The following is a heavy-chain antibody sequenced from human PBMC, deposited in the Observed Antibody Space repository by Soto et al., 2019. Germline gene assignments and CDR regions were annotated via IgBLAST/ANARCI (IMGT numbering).Heavy chain of an antibody. D-gene: IGHD3-10*01. J-gene: IGHJ3*02. CDR3: ARGVYGSGNYYTGPSAFDI. Sequence: QVQLEQSGAEVKKPGCSVKVSCKASGGTLSDHGVAWLRQAPGQGLEWMGGTIPVFNTAKYAQKFQGRVTVTADKFTNIAYMELSSLRPEDTAFYFCARGVYGSGNYYTGPSAFDIWGQGTMVIVSS. CDR1: GGTLSDHG. V-gene: IGHV1-69*06. CDR2: TIPVFNTA.